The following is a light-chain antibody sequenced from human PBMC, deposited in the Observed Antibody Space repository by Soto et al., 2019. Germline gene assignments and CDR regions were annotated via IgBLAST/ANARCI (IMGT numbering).Light chain of an antibody. V-gene: IGLV2-11*01. Sequence: QSALTQPRSVSGSPGQSVTISCTGTGSDVGGYNFVSWYQQFPGKVPKLIIYDVSQRPSGVPDRFSASKSDNTASLTISGLQAEDEADYYCCSYAGSSTLFGGGTKLTVL. CDR2: DVS. J-gene: IGLJ2*01. CDR3: CSYAGSSTL. CDR1: GSDVGGYNF.